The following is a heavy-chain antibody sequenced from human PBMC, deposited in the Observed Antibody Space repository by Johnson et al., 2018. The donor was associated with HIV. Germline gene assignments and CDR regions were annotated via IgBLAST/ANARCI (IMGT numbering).Heavy chain of an antibody. V-gene: IGHV3-30*02. CDR1: GFTFSDAW. Sequence: QVQLVESGGGLVKPGGSIRLSCAASGFTFSDAWMNWVRQAPGKGLEWVAFIRYDGSNKYYADSVKGRFTISRDNSKNTLYLQMNSLRAEDTAVYYCAKTEDAFDIWGQGTMVTVSS. CDR2: IRYDGSNK. J-gene: IGHJ3*02. CDR3: AKTEDAFDI.